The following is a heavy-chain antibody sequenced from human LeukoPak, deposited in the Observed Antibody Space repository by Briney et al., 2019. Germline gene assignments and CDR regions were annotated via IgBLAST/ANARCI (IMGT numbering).Heavy chain of an antibody. J-gene: IGHJ4*02. CDR2: INTDGSST. Sequence: GGSLRLSCAASGFTFSSYWMHWVRQAPGKGLVWVSRINTDGSSTSYADSVKGRFTISRDNAKNSLYLQMNSLRAEDTAVYYCARDIYYDSSGYYGSVYWGQGTLVTVSS. V-gene: IGHV3-74*01. D-gene: IGHD3-22*01. CDR1: GFTFSSYW. CDR3: ARDIYYDSSGYYGSVY.